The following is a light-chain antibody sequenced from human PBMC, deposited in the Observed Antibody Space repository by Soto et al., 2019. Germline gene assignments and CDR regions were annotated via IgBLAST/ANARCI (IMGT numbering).Light chain of an antibody. CDR3: QQYGRSPPWT. CDR1: QSVSSTH. J-gene: IGKJ1*01. CDR2: GAS. Sequence: EIVLTQSPGTLSLSPGERATLSCRASQSVSSTHLAWYQQRPGQAPRLLIYGASSRATGIPDRFRGRGSGTDFTLTISRLEPEDFAVYYCQQYGRSPPWTFGQGTKVEIK. V-gene: IGKV3-20*01.